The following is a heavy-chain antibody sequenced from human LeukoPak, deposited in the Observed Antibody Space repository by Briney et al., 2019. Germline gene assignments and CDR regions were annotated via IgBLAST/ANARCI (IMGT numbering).Heavy chain of an antibody. CDR3: ARNNYDSSGYYFD. CDR2: ISISGSTI. Sequence: GGSLRLSCAASGFTFSSYEMNWVRQAPGKGLEWVSYISISGSTIYYADSVKGRFTISRDSAKNSLYLQMNSLRAEDTAVYYCARNNYDSSGYYFDWGQGTLVTVSS. J-gene: IGHJ4*02. V-gene: IGHV3-48*03. CDR1: GFTFSSYE. D-gene: IGHD3-22*01.